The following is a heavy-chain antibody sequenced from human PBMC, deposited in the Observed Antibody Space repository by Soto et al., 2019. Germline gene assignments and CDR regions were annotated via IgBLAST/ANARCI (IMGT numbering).Heavy chain of an antibody. CDR1: GGSISSGGYY. CDR3: ASMVRGVIRRTAEYFQH. V-gene: IGHV4-31*03. D-gene: IGHD3-10*01. Sequence: PSETLSLTCTVSGGSISSGGYYWSWIRQHPGKGLEWIGYIYYSGSTYYNPSLKSRVTISVDTSKNQFSLKLSSVTAADTAVYYCASMVRGVIRRTAEYFQHWGQGTLVTVSS. CDR2: IYYSGST. J-gene: IGHJ1*01.